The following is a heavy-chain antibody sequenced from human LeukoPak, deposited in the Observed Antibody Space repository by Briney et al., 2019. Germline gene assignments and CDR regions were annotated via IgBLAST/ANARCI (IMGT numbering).Heavy chain of an antibody. D-gene: IGHD3-9*01. V-gene: IGHV3-23*01. CDR2: ISGSGGST. J-gene: IGHJ4*02. CDR3: AKDPYAILTGYRYYFDY. Sequence: PGGSLRLSCVASGFTSSSYAMSWVRQAPGKGLEWVSAISGSGGSTYYADSVKGRFTISRDNSKNTLFLQMSSLRAEDTAVYYCAKDPYAILTGYRYYFDYWGQGTLVTVSS. CDR1: GFTSSSYA.